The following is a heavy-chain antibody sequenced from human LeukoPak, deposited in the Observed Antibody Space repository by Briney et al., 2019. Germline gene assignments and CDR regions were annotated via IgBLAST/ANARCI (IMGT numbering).Heavy chain of an antibody. CDR3: ATMKWVAAAGQDY. CDR2: IKQDGSEK. D-gene: IGHD6-13*01. J-gene: IGHJ4*02. V-gene: IGHV3-7*01. Sequence: GSLRLSCAASGFTFSSYWMSWVRQAPGKGLEWVANIKQDGSEKYYVDSVKGRFTISRDNAKNSLYLQMNSLRAEDTAVYYCATMKWVAAAGQDYWGQGTLVTVSS. CDR1: GFTFSSYW.